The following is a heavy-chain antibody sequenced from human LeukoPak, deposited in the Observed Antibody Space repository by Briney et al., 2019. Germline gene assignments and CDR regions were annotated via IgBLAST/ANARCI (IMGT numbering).Heavy chain of an antibody. CDR2: IYYSGST. CDR1: GGSISSYY. J-gene: IGHJ4*02. D-gene: IGHD3-3*01. CDR3: AGAPHTYYDFWSGSEFDY. Sequence: SETLSLTCTVSGGSISSYYWSWIRQPPGKGLEWIGYIYYSGSTNYNPSLKSRVTISVDTSKNQFSLKRSSVTAADTAVYYCAGAPHTYYDFWSGSEFDYWGQGTLVTVSS. V-gene: IGHV4-59*01.